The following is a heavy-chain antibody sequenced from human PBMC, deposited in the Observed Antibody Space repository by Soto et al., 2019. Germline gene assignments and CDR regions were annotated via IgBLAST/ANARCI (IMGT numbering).Heavy chain of an antibody. D-gene: IGHD5-12*01. CDR1: GFTFSSYA. V-gene: IGHV3-23*01. Sequence: EVQLLESGGGLVQPGGSLRLSCAASGFTFSSYAMSWVRQAPGKGLEWVSAISGSGGSTYYADSVKGRFTISRDNSQNTLYLQMNSLRAEDTAVYYSAKEGGYSGYDSLGYYYYYMDVWGKGTTVTVSS. J-gene: IGHJ6*03. CDR2: ISGSGGST. CDR3: AKEGGYSGYDSLGYYYYYMDV.